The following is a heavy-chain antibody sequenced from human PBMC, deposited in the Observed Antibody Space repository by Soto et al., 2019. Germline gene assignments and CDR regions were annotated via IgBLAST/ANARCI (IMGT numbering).Heavy chain of an antibody. CDR2: INSNSGSI. CDR1: GFTFDDYA. J-gene: IGHJ4*02. Sequence: EVQLVESGGGLVQPGRSLRLSCATSGFTFDDYAMHWVRQAPGKGLEWVSGINSNSGSIGYADSVKGRFTISRDSAKNSLYLLMNTLRADDTALYYCAKDRGSTNYYGAGDWGQGTLVTVSS. V-gene: IGHV3-9*01. D-gene: IGHD3-10*01. CDR3: AKDRGSTNYYGAGD.